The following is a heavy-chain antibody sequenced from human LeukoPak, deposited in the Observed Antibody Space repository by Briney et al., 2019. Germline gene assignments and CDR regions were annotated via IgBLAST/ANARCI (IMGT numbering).Heavy chain of an antibody. CDR1: GGSFRGYY. D-gene: IGHD3-22*01. CDR2: INHSGST. J-gene: IGHJ4*02. V-gene: IGHV4-34*01. CDR3: ARGNPYYYDSSGYYSLTY. Sequence: SETLTLTCAVYGGSFRGYYWSWIRQPPGKGLGGIGEINHSGSTNYNPSVKSRVTISADTSKNQFSLTLSSVTAADTAVYYCARGNPYYYDSSGYYSLTYWGQGTLSPSPQ.